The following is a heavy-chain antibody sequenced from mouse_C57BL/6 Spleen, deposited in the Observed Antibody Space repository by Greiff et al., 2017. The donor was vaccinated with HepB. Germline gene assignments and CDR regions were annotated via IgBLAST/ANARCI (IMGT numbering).Heavy chain of an antibody. Sequence: QVQLQHPGAELVRPGSSVKLSCKASGYTFTSYWMHWVKQRPIQGLEWIGNIDPSDSETHYNQKFKDKATLTVDKSSSTAYMQLSSLTSEDSAVYYCARGPLTGSYWYFDVWGTGTTVTVSS. CDR2: IDPSDSET. D-gene: IGHD4-1*01. CDR1: GYTFTSYW. CDR3: ARGPLTGSYWYFDV. V-gene: IGHV1-52*01. J-gene: IGHJ1*03.